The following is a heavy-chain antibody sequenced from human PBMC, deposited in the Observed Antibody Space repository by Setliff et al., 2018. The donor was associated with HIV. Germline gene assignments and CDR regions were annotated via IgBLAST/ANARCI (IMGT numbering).Heavy chain of an antibody. CDR1: GGSISGYF. Sequence: LSLTCTVSGGSISGYFWSWIRQPPGKGLEWIGYIFSTERTSYNPSLESRASISIDTSKNQFSLKLNSVTAADTAVYYCARVLGASAVAFDVWGQGTVVTVSS. D-gene: IGHD2-2*01. V-gene: IGHV4-59*01. CDR2: IFSTERT. J-gene: IGHJ3*01. CDR3: ARVLGASAVAFDV.